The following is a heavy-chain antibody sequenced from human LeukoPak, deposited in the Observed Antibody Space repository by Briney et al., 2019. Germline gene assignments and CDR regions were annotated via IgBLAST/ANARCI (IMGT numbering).Heavy chain of an antibody. J-gene: IGHJ4*02. CDR3: ARDGYSGSDAL. CDR2: IYHSGST. V-gene: IGHV4-59*01. CDR1: GGSIRTYY. D-gene: IGHD5-12*01. Sequence: SETLSLTCTVSGGSIRTYYWSWIRQPPGKGLEWIGYIYHSGSTNYNPSLKSQVTISVDTSQNQFYLKLSSVTAADTAVYYCARDGYSGSDALWGQGTLVTVSS.